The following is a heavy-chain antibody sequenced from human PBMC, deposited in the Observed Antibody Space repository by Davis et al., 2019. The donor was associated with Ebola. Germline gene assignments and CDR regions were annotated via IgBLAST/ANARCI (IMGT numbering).Heavy chain of an antibody. D-gene: IGHD3-3*01. CDR1: GFSFNARW. V-gene: IGHV3-74*03. J-gene: IGHJ3*02. CDR2: INSDGSDS. Sequence: GSLRLSCAASGFSFNARWMNWVRQAPGKGLMWVSRINSDGSDSTYADSVKGRFIISRDNSKNTLYLQMNSLRADDTAVYYCAIFGVVSHDAFDIWGQGTMVTVSS. CDR3: AIFGVVSHDAFDI.